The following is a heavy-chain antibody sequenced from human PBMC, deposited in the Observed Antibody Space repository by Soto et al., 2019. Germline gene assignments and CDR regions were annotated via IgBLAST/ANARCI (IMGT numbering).Heavy chain of an antibody. CDR2: ISIYNGDT. V-gene: IGHV1-18*01. CDR1: GYTFTRSG. CDR3: AREGVAPYYYYGMDV. D-gene: IGHD5-12*01. J-gene: IGHJ6*02. Sequence: ASVKVSCKASGYTFTRSGISWVRQAPGQGLEWMGWISIYNGDTNYAQTFQGRVTMTTDTSTSTVHMEVRSLRSDDTAVYYCAREGVAPYYYYGMDVWGQGTPVTVSS.